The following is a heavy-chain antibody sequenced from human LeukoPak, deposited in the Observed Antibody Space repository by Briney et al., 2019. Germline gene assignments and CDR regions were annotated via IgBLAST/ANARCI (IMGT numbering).Heavy chain of an antibody. Sequence: GGPLRPSCWALGLDISDYGMHWVRRAPGKGLRGVAVISYDGSNKYYADSVKGRFTISRDNSKNTLYLQMNSLRAEDTAVYYCARVYSSGWYYFDYWGQGTLVTVSS. CDR1: GLDISDYG. CDR2: ISYDGSNK. CDR3: ARVYSSGWYYFDY. V-gene: IGHV3-30*19. D-gene: IGHD6-19*01. J-gene: IGHJ4*02.